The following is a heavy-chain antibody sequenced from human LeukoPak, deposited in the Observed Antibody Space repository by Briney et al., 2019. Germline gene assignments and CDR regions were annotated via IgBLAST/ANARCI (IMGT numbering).Heavy chain of an antibody. CDR1: GFTFSSYT. J-gene: IGHJ4*02. V-gene: IGHV3-21*01. Sequence: GSLRLSCAASGFTFSSYTMNWVRQAPGKGLEWVSSISSSSSYIYYAESVKGRFTMSRDNAKNSLYLQMNSLRAEDTAVYYCARATTYDILTGYFDYWGQGTLVTVSS. CDR3: ARATTYDILTGYFDY. CDR2: ISSSSSYI. D-gene: IGHD3-9*01.